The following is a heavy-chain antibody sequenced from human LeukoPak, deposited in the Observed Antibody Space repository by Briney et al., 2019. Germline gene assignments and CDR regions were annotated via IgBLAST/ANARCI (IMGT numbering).Heavy chain of an antibody. CDR3: ARDSSSRIGAIDY. Sequence: PSETLSLTCTVSGGSISSSLYYWGWIRQPPGKGLEWIGNLYYIGSTYYHPSLKSRVTMSLDTSKNQFSLKLSSVTAADTAVYYCARDSSSRIGAIDYWGQGTLVTVSS. CDR1: GGSISSSLYY. CDR2: LYYIGST. J-gene: IGHJ4*02. D-gene: IGHD6-6*01. V-gene: IGHV4-39*07.